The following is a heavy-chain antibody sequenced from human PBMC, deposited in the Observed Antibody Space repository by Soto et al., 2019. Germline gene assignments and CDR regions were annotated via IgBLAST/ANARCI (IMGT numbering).Heavy chain of an antibody. Sequence: ASVNVSCKASGYTFTSYAMHWVRQAPGQRLEWMGWINAGNGNTKYSQKFQGRVTITRDTSASTAYMELSSLRSEDTAVYYCARDVLKGWNYVGNWFDPWGQGTLVTVSS. V-gene: IGHV1-3*01. D-gene: IGHD1-7*01. CDR2: INAGNGNT. CDR1: GYTFTSYA. J-gene: IGHJ5*02. CDR3: ARDVLKGWNYVGNWFDP.